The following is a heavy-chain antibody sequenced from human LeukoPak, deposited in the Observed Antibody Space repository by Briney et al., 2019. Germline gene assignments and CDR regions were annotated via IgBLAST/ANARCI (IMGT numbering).Heavy chain of an antibody. D-gene: IGHD1-26*01. V-gene: IGHV4-39*01. J-gene: IGHJ5*02. CDR2: IYYTGRP. Sequence: SETLSLTCTVSGGPITSGTYYWGWIRQPPGKGLEWIGSIYYTGRPYYNPSLQSRVTISLDTSKNQFSLTLSSVTAADTAVYYCVRQSGVGATDPWGQGTLVTVSS. CDR3: VRQSGVGATDP. CDR1: GGPITSGTYY.